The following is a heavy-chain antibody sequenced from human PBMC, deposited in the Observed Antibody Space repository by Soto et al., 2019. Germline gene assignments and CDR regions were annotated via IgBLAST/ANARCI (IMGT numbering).Heavy chain of an antibody. CDR1: GGSISSGGYY. D-gene: IGHD2-2*01. CDR2: IYYSGST. CDR3: ATFGSSVSGDYFDY. Sequence: SETLSLTCTVSGGSISSGGYYWIWIRQHPGKGLEWIGYIYYSGSTYYNPSLKSRVTISVDTSKNQFSLKLSSVTAADTAVYYCATFGSSVSGDYFDYWGQGTLVTVSS. J-gene: IGHJ4*02. V-gene: IGHV4-31*03.